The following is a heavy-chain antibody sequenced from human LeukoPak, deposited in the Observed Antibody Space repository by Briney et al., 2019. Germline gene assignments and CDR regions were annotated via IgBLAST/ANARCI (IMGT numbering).Heavy chain of an antibody. CDR2: INHSGST. CDR3: AKRALGSYYFDY. Sequence: GSLRLSCAASGFTFSDYYMSWIRQPPGKGLEWIGEINHSGSTDYNPSLKSRVTISVDTSKNQFSLKLSSVTAADTAVYYCAKRALGSYYFDYWGQGTLVTVSS. D-gene: IGHD3-16*02. J-gene: IGHJ4*02. CDR1: GFTFSDYY. V-gene: IGHV4-34*08.